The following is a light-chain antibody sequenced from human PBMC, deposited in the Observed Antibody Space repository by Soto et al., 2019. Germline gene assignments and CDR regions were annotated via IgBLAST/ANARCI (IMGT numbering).Light chain of an antibody. CDR3: QQYNNWPPYT. CDR1: QGVSTN. CDR2: GAS. V-gene: IGKV3-15*01. Sequence: ETVMTQSPDTLSVSPGEGATLSCRASQGVSTNLAWFHQKPGLAPRLVLYGASKRATGIPARFSGSGSETHFTLTISGLQSEDFGLYYCQQYNNWPPYTFGQGTKVEIK. J-gene: IGKJ2*01.